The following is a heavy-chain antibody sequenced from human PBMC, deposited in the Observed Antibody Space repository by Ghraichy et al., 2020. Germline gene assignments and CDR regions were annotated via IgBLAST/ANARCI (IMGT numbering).Heavy chain of an antibody. V-gene: IGHV7-4-1*02. J-gene: IGHJ6*02. Sequence: ASVKVSCKASGYTFTNFALNWVRQAPGQGLEWMGWIDTNTGSPTFAQGFTGRFVFSLDTSVSTAYLQINSLRAEDTAIYYCAKDRGAYYGYRGMDVWGQGTTATVSS. D-gene: IGHD5-24*01. CDR1: GYTFTNFA. CDR3: AKDRGAYYGYRGMDV. CDR2: IDTNTGSP.